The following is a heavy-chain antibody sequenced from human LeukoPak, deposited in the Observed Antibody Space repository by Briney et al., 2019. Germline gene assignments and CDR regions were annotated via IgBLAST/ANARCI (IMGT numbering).Heavy chain of an antibody. CDR2: IYPGDSDT. J-gene: IGHJ4*02. D-gene: IGHD3-22*01. CDR1: GYSFTSYW. Sequence: GESLKISCKGSGYSFTSYWIGWVRQMPGKGLEWMGIIYPGDSDTRYSPSFQGQVTISADKSISTAYLQWSSLKASDTAMYYCARHGGYYYDSSGYYRPLDYWGQGTLVTVSS. CDR3: ARHGGYYYDSSGYYRPLDY. V-gene: IGHV5-51*01.